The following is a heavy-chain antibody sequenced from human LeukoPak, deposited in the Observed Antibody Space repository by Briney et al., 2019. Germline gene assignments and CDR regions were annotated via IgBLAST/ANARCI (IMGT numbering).Heavy chain of an antibody. CDR2: IYYSGST. V-gene: IGHV4-39*06. CDR1: GGSISSSSYY. CDR3: ARAAGGWFDP. J-gene: IGHJ5*02. Sequence: SETLSLTCTVSGGSISSSSYYWGWIRQPPGKGLEWIGSIYYSGSTYYNPSLKSRVTISVDTSKNQFPLKLSSVTAADTAVYYCARAAGGWFDPWGQGTLVTVSS.